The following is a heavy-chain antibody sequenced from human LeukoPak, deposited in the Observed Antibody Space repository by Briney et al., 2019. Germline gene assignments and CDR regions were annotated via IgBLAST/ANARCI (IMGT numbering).Heavy chain of an antibody. CDR3: AREVPSYGEGAFDI. CDR1: GGSISTYY. D-gene: IGHD3-10*01. V-gene: IGHV4-59*12. CDR2: IYYIGRT. Sequence: MASETLSLTCTVSGGSISTYYWSWIRQPPGQGPEWIGYIYYIGRTNYNPSLRSRVTLSLDTSKNQFSLNLSSVTAADTAVYYCAREVPSYGEGAFDIWGQGTMVTVSS. J-gene: IGHJ3*02.